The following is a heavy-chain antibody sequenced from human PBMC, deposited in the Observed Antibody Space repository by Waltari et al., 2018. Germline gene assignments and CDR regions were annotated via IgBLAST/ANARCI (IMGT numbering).Heavy chain of an antibody. J-gene: IGHJ4*02. V-gene: IGHV1-46*04. D-gene: IGHD2-2*01. CDR2: VHPDGGIK. Sequence: QVQLVQSGAEVKKPGASVKVSCKASGYTFTDFYMHWVRQAPGQGLEGMGIVHPDGGIKTYAQKLQDRVTMTRDTSTSTVYMELSSLRAEDTAVYYCARAGSTLIWGVAEWGQGTLVTVSS. CDR1: GYTFTDFY. CDR3: ARAGSTLIWGVAE.